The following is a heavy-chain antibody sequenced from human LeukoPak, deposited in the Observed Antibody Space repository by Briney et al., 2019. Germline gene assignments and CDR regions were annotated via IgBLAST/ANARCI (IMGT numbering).Heavy chain of an antibody. D-gene: IGHD3-9*01. Sequence: SQTLSLTCTVSGGSISSADYYWSCIRQPPGKGLEWIGYIYYSGSTYYNPSLKSRVTISVDTSKNQFSLKLSSVTAAATAVYYCARELLRYFDWFNWFDPWGQGTLVTVSS. V-gene: IGHV4-30-4*01. CDR3: ARELLRYFDWFNWFDP. CDR1: GGSISSADYY. J-gene: IGHJ5*02. CDR2: IYYSGST.